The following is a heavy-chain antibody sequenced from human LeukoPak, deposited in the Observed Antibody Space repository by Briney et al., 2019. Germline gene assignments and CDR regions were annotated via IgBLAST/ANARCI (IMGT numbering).Heavy chain of an antibody. J-gene: IGHJ4*02. CDR3: VREGLDY. Sequence: ASVKVSCKASGYTFTGYYMHWVRQAPGQGLEWIGYMNPNSGNTVYAQKFQGRVTITTDTSITTAYMELSNLRSEDTAVYYCVREGLDYWGQGTLVTVSS. CDR2: MNPNSGNT. CDR1: GYTFTGYY. V-gene: IGHV1-8*03.